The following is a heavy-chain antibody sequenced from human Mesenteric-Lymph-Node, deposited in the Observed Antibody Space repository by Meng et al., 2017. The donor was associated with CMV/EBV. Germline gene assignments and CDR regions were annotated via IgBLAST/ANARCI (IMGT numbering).Heavy chain of an antibody. D-gene: IGHD4-23*01. J-gene: IGHJ3*02. CDR3: ARDILRWYDAFDI. CDR2: ISSSGSTI. V-gene: IGHV3-48*03. CDR1: GFTFSSYA. Sequence: GGSLRLSCAASGFTFSSYAMSWVRQAPGKGLEWVSYISSSGSTIYYADSVKGRFTISRDNAKNSLYLQMNSLRAEDTAVYYCARDILRWYDAFDIWGQGTMVTVSS.